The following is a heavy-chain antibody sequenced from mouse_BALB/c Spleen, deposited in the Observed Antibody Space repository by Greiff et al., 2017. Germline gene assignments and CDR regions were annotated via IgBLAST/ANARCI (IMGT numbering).Heavy chain of an antibody. CDR3: ARSRQLGLRWFAY. D-gene: IGHD3-2*01. CDR1: GFTFSSFG. CDR2: ISSCSSTI. J-gene: IGHJ3*01. Sequence: DVMLVESGGGLVQPGGSRKLSCAASGFTFSSFGMHWVRQAPEKGLEWVAYISSCSSTIYYADTVKGRFTISRDNPKNTLFLQMTSLRSEDTAMYYCARSRQLGLRWFAYWGQGTLVTVSA. V-gene: IGHV5-17*02.